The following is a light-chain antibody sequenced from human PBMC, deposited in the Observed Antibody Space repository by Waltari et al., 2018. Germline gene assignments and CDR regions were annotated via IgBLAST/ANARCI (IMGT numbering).Light chain of an antibody. J-gene: IGLJ2*01. CDR3: QSPDNSRLHVT. Sequence: SYELTQPPSVSVSPGQTARITCSGDALAKEYAYWYQQKPGQAPVLVMYKDTERPSGIPERFSGSSSGTTVTLTISAVQAEDEADYYCQSPDNSRLHVTFGGGTKVTVL. V-gene: IGLV3-25*03. CDR1: ALAKEY. CDR2: KDT.